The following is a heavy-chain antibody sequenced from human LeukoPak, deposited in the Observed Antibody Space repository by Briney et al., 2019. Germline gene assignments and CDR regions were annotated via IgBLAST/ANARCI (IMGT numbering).Heavy chain of an antibody. Sequence: SETLSLTCAVYGGSFSGYYWSWIRQPPGKGLEWIGEINHSGSTNYNPSLKSRVTISVDTSKNQFSLKLSSVTAADTAVYYCASNYGDYVENAFDIWGQGTMVTVSS. J-gene: IGHJ3*02. D-gene: IGHD4-17*01. CDR2: INHSGST. CDR3: ASNYGDYVENAFDI. CDR1: GGSFSGYY. V-gene: IGHV4-34*01.